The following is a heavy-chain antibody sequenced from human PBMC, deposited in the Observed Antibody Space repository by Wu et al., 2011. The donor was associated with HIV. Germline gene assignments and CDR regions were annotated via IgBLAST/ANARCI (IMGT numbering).Heavy chain of an antibody. V-gene: IGHV1-2*02. D-gene: IGHD1-26*01. J-gene: IGHJ4*02. CDR2: INPNSGDT. CDR1: DTAFTGYY. CDR3: SRDPNLGHY. Sequence: VQVWGVRWRKAWGRPVKVSCQGVLDTAFTGYYIHWMRQAPGQGLEWMGWINPNSGDTDYAQKFQGRVTMTRDTSIYTAYMELSRLRSDDTAVYYCSRDPNLGHYWGQGTLVTVSS.